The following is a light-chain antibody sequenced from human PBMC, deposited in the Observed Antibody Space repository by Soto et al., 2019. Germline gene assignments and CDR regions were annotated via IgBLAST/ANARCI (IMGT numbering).Light chain of an antibody. V-gene: IGKV1-5*03. CDR1: RAISDW. CDR2: RAS. CDR3: QQYNTFSFT. Sequence: DIQMTQSPSTLSASLGDRVTITCRASRAISDWLAWYQQRPGKAPKLLIYRASRLESGVPSRFSGSGSGTEFTLTISGLQPDDFATDYCQQYNTFSFTFGQGTKLES. J-gene: IGKJ2*01.